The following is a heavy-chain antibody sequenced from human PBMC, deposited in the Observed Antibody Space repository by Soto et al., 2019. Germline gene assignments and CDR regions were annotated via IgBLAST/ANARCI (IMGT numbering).Heavy chain of an antibody. CDR1: GFAFSAYY. CDR3: TRSDYDTSGYTDY. V-gene: IGHV3-11*01. Sequence: QVHLVESGGGLVKPGGSLRLSCAASGFAFSAYYMSWIRQAPGKGLEWLSYISESGTTIYYADSVKGRFTISRDNDKKSLYLQMNSLRAEDTAVYYCTRSDYDTSGYTDYWGQGTLVTVSS. CDR2: ISESGTTI. D-gene: IGHD3-22*01. J-gene: IGHJ4*02.